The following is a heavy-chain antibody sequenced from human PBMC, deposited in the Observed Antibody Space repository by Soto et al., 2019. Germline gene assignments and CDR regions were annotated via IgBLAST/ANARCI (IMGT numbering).Heavy chain of an antibody. J-gene: IGHJ6*03. CDR1: GYTFTSYD. CDR2: MNPNSGNT. Sequence: ASVKVSCKASGYTFTSYDINWVRQATGQGLEWMGWMNPNSGNTGYAQKFQGRVTMTRNTSISTAYMELSSLRSEDTAVYYCARGRRDSSSWNYYYYYFMDVWGKGTTVTVSS. CDR3: ARGRRDSSSWNYYYYYFMDV. D-gene: IGHD6-13*01. V-gene: IGHV1-8*01.